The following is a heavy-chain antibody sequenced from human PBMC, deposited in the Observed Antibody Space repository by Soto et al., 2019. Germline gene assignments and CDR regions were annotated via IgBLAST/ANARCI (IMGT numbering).Heavy chain of an antibody. V-gene: IGHV1-69*06. CDR1: GGTFSSYA. J-gene: IGHJ6*02. D-gene: IGHD2-2*01. Sequence: ASVKVSCKDSGGTFSSYAISWVRQAPGQGLEWMGGIIPIFGTANYAQKFQGRVTITADKSTSTAYMELSSLRSEDTAVYYCAGXCSSTSCYLYYYYGMDVWGQGTTVTVSS. CDR2: IIPIFGTA. CDR3: AGXCSSTSCYLYYYYGMDV.